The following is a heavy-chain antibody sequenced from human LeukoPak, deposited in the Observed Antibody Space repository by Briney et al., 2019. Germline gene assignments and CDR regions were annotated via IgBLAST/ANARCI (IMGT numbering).Heavy chain of an antibody. Sequence: GGSLRLSCVASGFTFNNYWMSWVRQAPGKGLEWVSAISGSGGSTYYADSVKGRFTISRDNSKNTLYLQMNSLRAEDTAVYYCAKGKLVEMATTNFDYWGQGTLVTVSS. V-gene: IGHV3-23*01. CDR3: AKGKLVEMATTNFDY. CDR2: ISGSGGST. D-gene: IGHD5-24*01. CDR1: GFTFNNYW. J-gene: IGHJ4*02.